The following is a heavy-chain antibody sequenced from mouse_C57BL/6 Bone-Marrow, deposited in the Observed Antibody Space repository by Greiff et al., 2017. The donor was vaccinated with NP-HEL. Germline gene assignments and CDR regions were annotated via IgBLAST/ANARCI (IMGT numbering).Heavy chain of an antibody. V-gene: IGHV1-18*01. Sequence: VQLQQSGPELVKPGASVKIPCKASGYTFTDYNMDWVKQSHGKSLEWIGDINPNNGGTIYNQKFKGKATLTVDKSSSTAYMELRSLTSEDTAVYYGARTYGSRYVKYYFDYCGQGNTLTVSS. D-gene: IGHD1-1*01. CDR1: GYTFTDYN. CDR2: INPNNGGT. J-gene: IGHJ2*01. CDR3: ARTYGSRYVKYYFDY.